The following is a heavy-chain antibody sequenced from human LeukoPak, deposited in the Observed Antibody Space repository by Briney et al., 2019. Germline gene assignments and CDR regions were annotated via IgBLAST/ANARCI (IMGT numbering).Heavy chain of an antibody. Sequence: VGSLRLSCAASGFTLSSYSMNCVRPAPGKGLEWVSYISSSSSTIYYADSVKGRFTISRDNAKNSLYLQMNSLRAEDTAVYYCARDSITMVRGVRKYYFDYWGQGTLVTVSS. CDR1: GFTLSSYS. CDR3: ARDSITMVRGVRKYYFDY. D-gene: IGHD3-10*01. V-gene: IGHV3-48*01. J-gene: IGHJ4*02. CDR2: ISSSSSTI.